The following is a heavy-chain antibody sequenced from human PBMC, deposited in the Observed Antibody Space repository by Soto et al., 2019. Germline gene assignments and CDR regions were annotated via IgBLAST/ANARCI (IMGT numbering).Heavy chain of an antibody. CDR3: AAARWFGELLFAFDI. V-gene: IGHV1-58*01. CDR1: GFTFTSSA. D-gene: IGHD3-10*01. Sequence: QMQLVQSGPEVKKPGTSVKVSCKASGFTFTSSALQWVRQARGQRLEWIGWIVVGSGNTNYAQKCQERVTITRDMSTSTAYMELSSLRSEDTAVYYCAAARWFGELLFAFDIWGQGTMVTVSS. J-gene: IGHJ3*02. CDR2: IVVGSGNT.